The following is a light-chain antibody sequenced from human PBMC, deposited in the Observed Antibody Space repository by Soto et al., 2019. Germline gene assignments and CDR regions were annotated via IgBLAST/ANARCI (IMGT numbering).Light chain of an antibody. CDR3: QQHYSYSWT. Sequence: DIQMTQSPSNLSASVGDRVTITCRASQMITNSLAWYQQKPEKAPKLLVYYVSTLESGVPSRFSGSGSGTEFTLTISSLQPDDIATYYCQQHYSYSWTFGQGTKVEV. V-gene: IGKV1-5*03. CDR1: QMITNS. J-gene: IGKJ1*01. CDR2: YVS.